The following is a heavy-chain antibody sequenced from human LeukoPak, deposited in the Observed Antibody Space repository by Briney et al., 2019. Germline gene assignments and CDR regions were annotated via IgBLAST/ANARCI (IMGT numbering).Heavy chain of an antibody. CDR3: AKDQDFWSGYYTN. Sequence: GGSLRLSCAASGFTFSSYAMSWVRQAPGKGLEWVSAISGSGGSTYYADTVKGRFTISRDNSKNTLYLQMNSLRAEDTAVYYCAKDQDFWSGYYTNWGQGTLVTVSS. CDR1: GFTFSSYA. CDR2: ISGSGGST. V-gene: IGHV3-23*01. D-gene: IGHD3-3*01. J-gene: IGHJ4*02.